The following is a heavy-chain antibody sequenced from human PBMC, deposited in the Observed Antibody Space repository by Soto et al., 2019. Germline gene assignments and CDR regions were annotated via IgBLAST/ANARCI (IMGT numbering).Heavy chain of an antibody. V-gene: IGHV1-46*02. Sequence: QVQLVQSGAEVRKPGASVKLSCKKSGYPFNPSLLTWVRKPPAKGLEWMGVINPTEGRTRYSQKFQDRVTMTRDTSTSTVYMELSSLRSEDTAMYFCARGREISFGYNWFDPWGQGTRVTVSS. CDR3: ARGREISFGYNWFDP. CDR2: INPTEGRT. J-gene: IGHJ5*02. CDR1: GYPFNPSL. D-gene: IGHD5-18*01.